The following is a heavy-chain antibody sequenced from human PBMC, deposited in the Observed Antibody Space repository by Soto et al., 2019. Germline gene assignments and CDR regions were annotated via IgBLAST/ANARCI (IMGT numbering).Heavy chain of an antibody. CDR3: ATRGRSSGTYPDAFDI. D-gene: IGHD3-10*01. CDR2: ISGSGRNT. CDR1: GFTFMTYA. Sequence: EVQLLESGGGLAQPGGSLRLSCAASGFTFMTYAMTWVRQAPGKGLEWVSSISGSGRNTYYADSVKGRLTISRDNSKKTLYLQINSLGAEDTAVYYCATRGRSSGTYPDAFDIWGQGTMVIVSS. J-gene: IGHJ3*02. V-gene: IGHV3-23*01.